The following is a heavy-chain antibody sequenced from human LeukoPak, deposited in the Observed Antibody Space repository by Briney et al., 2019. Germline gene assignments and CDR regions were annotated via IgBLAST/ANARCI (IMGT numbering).Heavy chain of an antibody. CDR3: AKLLYYYDSSQPY. CDR1: GFIFSDYY. J-gene: IGHJ4*02. V-gene: IGHV3-23*01. CDR2: ISGSGGST. D-gene: IGHD3-22*01. Sequence: GGSLRLSCDASGFIFSDYYMSWVRQAPGKGLEWVSAISGSGGSTYYADSVKGRFTISRDNSKNTLYLQMNSLRAEDTAVYYCAKLLYYYDSSQPYWGQGTLVTVSS.